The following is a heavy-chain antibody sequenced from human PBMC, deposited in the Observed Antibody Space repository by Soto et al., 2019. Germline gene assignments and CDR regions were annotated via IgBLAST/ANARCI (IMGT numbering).Heavy chain of an antibody. CDR2: TIPMSGKT. CDR3: VLSPGGDFSWFDP. V-gene: IGHV1-69*06. J-gene: IGHJ5*02. D-gene: IGHD3-16*01. Sequence: QVQLMQSGAEVKKPGSSVRVSCKASGGSFSAYGFCWIRQAPGQGLEWVGGTIPMSGKTHYAQKFQDRVTITADKSTTTISLDMSRLRSEDTAIYYCVLSPGGDFSWFDPWGQGTLVIVSS. CDR1: GGSFSAYG.